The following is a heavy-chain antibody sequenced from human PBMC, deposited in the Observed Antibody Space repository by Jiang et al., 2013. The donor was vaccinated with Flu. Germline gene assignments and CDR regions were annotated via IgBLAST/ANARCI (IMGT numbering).Heavy chain of an antibody. CDR2: ISDYNRNT. CDR3: ARTKHILTGYYRGSYYFDY. V-gene: IGHV1-18*01. D-gene: IGHD3-9*01. J-gene: IGHJ4*02. Sequence: VKVSCKASGYTFTNYGISWVRQAPGQGLEWMGWISDYNRNTKYAQKLQGRVTVTTDTSTSTAYMELRNLRSDDTAVYFCARTKHILTGYYRGSYYFDYWGQGTLVTVSS. CDR1: GYTFTNYG.